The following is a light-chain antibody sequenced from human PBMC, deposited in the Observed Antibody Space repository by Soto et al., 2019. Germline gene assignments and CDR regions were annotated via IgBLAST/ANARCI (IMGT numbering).Light chain of an antibody. CDR1: ESVSDD. CDR2: RAS. J-gene: IGKJ1*01. Sequence: IVRTQSPANLSVSPGERATLSCRASESVSDDLAWYQQKPGRAPRLLIYRASTRAAGVSARISGSGSGTEFTLSISSLQPEGSAVRERLQYYMWPACTFRQGTKVDIK. V-gene: IGKV3-15*01. CDR3: LQYYMWPACT.